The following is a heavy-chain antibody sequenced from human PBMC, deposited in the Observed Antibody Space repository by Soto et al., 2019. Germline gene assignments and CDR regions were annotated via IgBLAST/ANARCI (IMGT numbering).Heavy chain of an antibody. J-gene: IGHJ6*02. V-gene: IGHV1-8*01. Sequence: QVRLVQSGGEVTKPGASVKVSCKASGYTFTSYDINWVRQATGQGLEWMGWMSPNSGATGYAQKFQGRVTMTRDTSISTAYMELSNLRSEDTAIYYCARGVDAGVDVWGQGSTVTVSS. CDR3: ARGVDAGVDV. D-gene: IGHD1-1*01. CDR1: GYTFTSYD. CDR2: MSPNSGAT.